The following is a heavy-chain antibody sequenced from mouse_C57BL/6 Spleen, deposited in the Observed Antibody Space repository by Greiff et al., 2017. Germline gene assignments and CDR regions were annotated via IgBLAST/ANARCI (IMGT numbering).Heavy chain of an antibody. D-gene: IGHD2-4*01. CDR2: ISSGGSYT. CDR1: GFTFSSYG. V-gene: IGHV5-6*01. J-gene: IGHJ2*01. CDR3: ARQGVITTGYYFDY. Sequence: EVQLVESGGDLVKPGGSLKLSCAASGFTFSSYGMSWVRQTPDKRLEWVATISSGGSYTYYPDSVKGRFTISRDNAKNTLYLQMSSLKSEDTAMYYCARQGVITTGYYFDYWGQGTTLTVSS.